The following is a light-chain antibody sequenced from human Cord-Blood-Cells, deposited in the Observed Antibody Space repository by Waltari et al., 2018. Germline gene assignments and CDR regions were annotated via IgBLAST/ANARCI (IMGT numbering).Light chain of an antibody. Sequence: QSALTQPAAVSGSPGQSSTISCTGTSSDVGGYHYVSWYQQHPGKAPKRMIYDVSNRPSGVSNRFSGSKSGNTASLTISGLQAEDEADYYCSSYTSSSTWVFGGGTKLTVL. V-gene: IGLV2-14*03. CDR2: DVS. J-gene: IGLJ3*02. CDR1: SSDVGGYHY. CDR3: SSYTSSSTWV.